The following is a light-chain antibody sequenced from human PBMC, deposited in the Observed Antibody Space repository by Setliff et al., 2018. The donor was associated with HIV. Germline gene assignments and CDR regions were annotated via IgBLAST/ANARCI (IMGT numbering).Light chain of an antibody. CDR2: QAS. CDR3: CSNTGSNTYV. CDR1: SGDVGRYNL. V-gene: IGLV2-23*01. Sequence: QSALTQPASVSGSPGQSINISCTGTSGDVGRYNLVSWYQQQPGKPPKLMIYQASKRPSGVSNRSSGSKSGNTASLTISGLQAEDEADYYCCSNTGSNTYVFGTGTKVTVL. J-gene: IGLJ1*01.